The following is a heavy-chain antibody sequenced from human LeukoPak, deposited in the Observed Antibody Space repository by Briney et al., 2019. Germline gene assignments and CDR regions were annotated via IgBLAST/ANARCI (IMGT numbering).Heavy chain of an antibody. CDR3: TRAKRSNGVYMDV. V-gene: IGHV3-49*04. CDR1: GFTFGDYA. CDR2: IRSKAYGGTT. D-gene: IGHD4-17*01. Sequence: AGGSLRLSCTASGFTFGDYAMSWVRQAPGKGLEWVGFIRSKAYGGTTEYAASVKGRFTISRDDSKSIAYLQMNSLKTEDTAVYYCTRAKRSNGVYMDVWGKGTTVTVSS. J-gene: IGHJ6*03.